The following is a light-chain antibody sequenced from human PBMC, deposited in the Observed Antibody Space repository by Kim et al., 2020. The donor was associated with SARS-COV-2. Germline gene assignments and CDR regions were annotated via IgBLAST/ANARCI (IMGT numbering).Light chain of an antibody. J-gene: IGLJ2*01. Sequence: SYELTQPPSESVAPGKTARITCGASNIGSQTIHWYQQRPGQAPVFVIHSNTVRPSGIPERFSGSNSGNTATLTISRVEPGEEADYYCQPWENNLVLFGGG. CDR3: QPWENNLVL. V-gene: IGLV3-21*01. CDR2: SNT. CDR1: NIGSQT.